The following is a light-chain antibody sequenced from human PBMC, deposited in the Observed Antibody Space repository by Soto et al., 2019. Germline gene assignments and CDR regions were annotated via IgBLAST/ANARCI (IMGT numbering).Light chain of an antibody. CDR2: AAS. CDR1: QSVTSNY. Sequence: IVLTQSPVTLSLSPGERATLSCRASQSVTSNYLAWYQQKPGQPPRLLMYAASSRATGIPDRFSGSGSGTDFTLTISTLEPEDFALYYCQQYGSSIFSFGPGTKVEIK. CDR3: QQYGSSIFS. V-gene: IGKV3-20*01. J-gene: IGKJ3*01.